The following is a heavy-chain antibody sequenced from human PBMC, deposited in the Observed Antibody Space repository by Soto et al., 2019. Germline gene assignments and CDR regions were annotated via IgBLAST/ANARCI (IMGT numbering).Heavy chain of an antibody. J-gene: IGHJ4*02. CDR3: AKEIAVPGAHVFDS. CDR2: ISGSGGRT. CDR1: GFTFSSYA. D-gene: IGHD2-2*01. Sequence: GGSLRLSCAASGFTFSSYAMSWARQAPGKGLEWVSAISGSGGRTYYADSVKGRFTISRDNSKNTLHLQMHSLRAEDTAVYYCAKEIAVPGAHVFDSWGQGTLVTVSS. V-gene: IGHV3-23*01.